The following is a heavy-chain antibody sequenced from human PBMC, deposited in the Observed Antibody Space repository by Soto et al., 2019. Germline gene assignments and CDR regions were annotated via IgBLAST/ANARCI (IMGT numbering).Heavy chain of an antibody. CDR2: INAGNGNT. CDR1: GYTFTSYA. CDR3: ARDQGDSSGYYYYNSPFDD. J-gene: IGHJ4*02. Sequence: GASVKVSCKASGYTFTSYAMHWVRQAPGQRLEWMGWINAGNGNTKYSQKFQGRVTITRDTSASTAYMELSSLRSEDTAVYYCARDQGDSSGYYYYNSPFDDWGQGTLVTVSS. V-gene: IGHV1-3*01. D-gene: IGHD3-22*01.